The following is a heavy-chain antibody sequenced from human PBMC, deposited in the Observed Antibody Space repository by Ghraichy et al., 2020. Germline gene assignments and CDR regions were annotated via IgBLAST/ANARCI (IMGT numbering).Heavy chain of an antibody. J-gene: IGHJ6*02. Sequence: GGSLRLSCAASGFTFSSYSMNWVRQAPGKGLEWVSHISSSSSTTFYADAVKGRFTISRDNAKNSLYLQMNSLSDEDTALYYCARITVTSGYYYYGMDVWGQGTTVTVSS. CDR3: ARITVTSGYYYYGMDV. CDR1: GFTFSSYS. D-gene: IGHD4-17*01. CDR2: ISSSSSTT. V-gene: IGHV3-48*02.